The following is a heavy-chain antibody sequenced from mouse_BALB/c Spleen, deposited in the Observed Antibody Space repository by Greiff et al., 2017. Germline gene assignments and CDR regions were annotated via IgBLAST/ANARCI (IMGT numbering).Heavy chain of an antibody. CDR1: GYTFTDYE. V-gene: IGHV1-15*01. D-gene: IGHD2-1*01. Sequence: LEESGAELVRPGASVTLSCKASGYTFTDYEMHWVKQTPVHGLEWIGAIDPETGGTAYNQKFKGKATLTADKSSSTAYMELRSLTSEDSAVYYCTRRGYYGNYWFAYWGQGTLVTVSA. CDR2: IDPETGGT. J-gene: IGHJ3*01. CDR3: TRRGYYGNYWFAY.